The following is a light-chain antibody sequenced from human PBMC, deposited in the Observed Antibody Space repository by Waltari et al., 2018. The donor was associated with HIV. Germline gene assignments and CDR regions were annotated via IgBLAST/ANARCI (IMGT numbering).Light chain of an antibody. V-gene: IGLV2-14*03. CDR3: ASFTGDNTVI. CDR1: DSDFGLYNF. Sequence: AVTQPASVSGLPGQSTTISCTGDDSDFGLYNFVSWYQQHSGHPPGLILYDVDSRASGVSDRFSGSMSGNTASLTISGLRAEDEGHYYCASFTGDNTVIFGGGTEVTVL. CDR2: DVD. J-gene: IGLJ2*01.